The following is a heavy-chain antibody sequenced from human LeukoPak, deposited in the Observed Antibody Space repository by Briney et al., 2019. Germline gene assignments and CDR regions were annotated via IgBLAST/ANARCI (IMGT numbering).Heavy chain of an antibody. CDR1: GGTFSSNA. CDR3: ARRKGFVGHFDF. V-gene: IGHV1-69*04. Sequence: SVKVSCKASGGTFSSNAVSWVRQAPGQGLEWMGRIIPLLRTAEYAQKFQDRVTITADKSTSTAYMELSSLRSEDTAVYYCARRKGFVGHFDFWGQGTLVTVSS. D-gene: IGHD3-3*01. J-gene: IGHJ4*02. CDR2: IIPLLRTA.